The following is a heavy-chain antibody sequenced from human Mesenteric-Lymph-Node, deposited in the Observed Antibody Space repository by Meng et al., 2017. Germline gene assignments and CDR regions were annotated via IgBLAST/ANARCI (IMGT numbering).Heavy chain of an antibody. D-gene: IGHD3-10*01. CDR1: GGSISASSYL. V-gene: IGHV4-39*07. Sequence: SETLSLTCSVSGGSISASSYLWGWIRQPPGKGLEWIGTIYYSGSIYYNPSLKSRVTISVDTPKNQFSLKLSSVTAADTAVYFCVRGLYNYGSGSRPWFDPWGQGTPVTVSS. CDR3: VRGLYNYGSGSRPWFDP. CDR2: IYYSGSI. J-gene: IGHJ5*02.